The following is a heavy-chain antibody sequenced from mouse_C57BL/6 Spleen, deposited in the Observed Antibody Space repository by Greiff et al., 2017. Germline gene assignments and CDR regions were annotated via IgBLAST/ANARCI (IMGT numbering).Heavy chain of an antibody. CDR3: AQGGYDGYYGY. CDR1: GYTFPSYW. J-gene: IGHJ2*01. Sequence: VQLHQSGAELARPGASVKLSCKASGYTFPSYWMQWVKQRPGQGLEWIGEIDPSDSYPNYNQKFKGKATLTVDTSSSTAYMQLSSLTSEDSAVYYCAQGGYDGYYGYWGQGTTLTVSS. V-gene: IGHV1-50*01. D-gene: IGHD2-3*01. CDR2: IDPSDSYP.